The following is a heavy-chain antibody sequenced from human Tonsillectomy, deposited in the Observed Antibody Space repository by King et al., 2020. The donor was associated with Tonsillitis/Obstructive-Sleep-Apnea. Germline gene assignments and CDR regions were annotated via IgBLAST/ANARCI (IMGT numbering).Heavy chain of an antibody. Sequence: VQLVESGGGLVQPGGSLRLSCAASGFTFSSYAMSWVRQAPGKGLEWVSGISGSGGSKYYADSVKGRFTISRDNSKNTLYLQMNSLRAEDTAVYYCAKGGFGETVGPTFDYWGQGTLVTVSS. D-gene: IGHD3-10*01. CDR3: AKGGFGETVGPTFDY. J-gene: IGHJ4*02. V-gene: IGHV3-23*04. CDR2: ISGSGGSK. CDR1: GFTFSSYA.